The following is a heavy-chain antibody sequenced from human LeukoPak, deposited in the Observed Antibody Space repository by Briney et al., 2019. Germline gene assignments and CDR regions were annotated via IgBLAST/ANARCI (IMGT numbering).Heavy chain of an antibody. CDR2: IYPGDSDT. V-gene: IGHV5-51*01. J-gene: IGHJ4*02. CDR1: GYSFTSYW. Sequence: GESLKSSCKGSGYSFTSYWIGWVRQMPGKGLEWMGIIYPGDSDTRYSPSFQGQVTISADKSISTAYLQWSSLKASDTAMYYCARPYYYGSGSYPYYFDYWGQGTLVTVSS. D-gene: IGHD3-10*01. CDR3: ARPYYYGSGSYPYYFDY.